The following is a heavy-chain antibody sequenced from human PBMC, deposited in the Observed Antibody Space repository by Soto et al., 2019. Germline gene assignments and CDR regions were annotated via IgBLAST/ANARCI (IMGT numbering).Heavy chain of an antibody. Sequence: QVQLVQSGAEMRKPGASVKVSCKTSGYTFINYGISWVRQAPGQGLAWMGWINGYNGNTNYAQNFQGRVAMTTDTSTTTVYMELRNLRSDDTAVYYCARGDSPVQFDYWGQGNLVTVSS. V-gene: IGHV1-18*01. J-gene: IGHJ4*02. CDR3: ARGDSPVQFDY. D-gene: IGHD4-4*01. CDR1: GYTFINYG. CDR2: INGYNGNT.